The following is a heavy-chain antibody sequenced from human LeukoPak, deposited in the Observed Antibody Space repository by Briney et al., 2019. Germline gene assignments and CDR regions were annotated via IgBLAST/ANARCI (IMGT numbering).Heavy chain of an antibody. CDR3: VRDRYCSRTSCYYLDY. Sequence: GGSLRLSCAASGFTFSSYWMSWVRQAPGKGLEWVANIKQDGSEKNYVDSAKGRFTIFRDNAKNSLYLQMNSLRAEDTAVYYCVRDRYCSRTSCYYLDYWGQGTLVTVSS. CDR1: GFTFSSYW. J-gene: IGHJ4*02. V-gene: IGHV3-7*01. CDR2: IKQDGSEK. D-gene: IGHD2-2*01.